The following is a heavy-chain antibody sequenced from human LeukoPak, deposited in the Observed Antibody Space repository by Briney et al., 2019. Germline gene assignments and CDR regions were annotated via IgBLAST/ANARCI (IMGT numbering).Heavy chain of an antibody. D-gene: IGHD3-16*01. CDR3: VKTRITVGGVIRTDAFDI. Sequence: GGSLRLSCSASGFSFSAFAMHWVRQAPGKGLEYVSGINNSGRSKYYADSVKARFTISRDNSKNTLFLQMTSLRDEDTAVYYCVKTRITVGGVIRTDAFDIWGQGTMVTVSS. J-gene: IGHJ3*02. CDR2: INNSGRSK. CDR1: GFSFSAFA. V-gene: IGHV3-64D*06.